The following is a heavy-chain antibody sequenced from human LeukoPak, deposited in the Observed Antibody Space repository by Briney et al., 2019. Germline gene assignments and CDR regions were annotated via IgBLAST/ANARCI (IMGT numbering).Heavy chain of an antibody. CDR3: ARPAMVRGFRAFDI. Sequence: SGTLSLTCAVSGGSISSSNWWSWVRQPPGKGLEWIVEIYHSGSTNYNPSLKSRVTIAVDKSKNQFSLKLSSVTAADTAVYYCARPAMVRGFRAFDIWGQGTMVTVSS. D-gene: IGHD3-10*01. CDR2: IYHSGST. J-gene: IGHJ3*02. V-gene: IGHV4-4*02. CDR1: GGSISSSNW.